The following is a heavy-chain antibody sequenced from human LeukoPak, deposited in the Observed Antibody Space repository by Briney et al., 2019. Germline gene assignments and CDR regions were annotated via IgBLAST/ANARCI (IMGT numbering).Heavy chain of an antibody. CDR3: ARVHYVDTAMVTDRPFDY. CDR2: ISSSSSYI. CDR1: GFTFSSYS. J-gene: IGHJ4*02. D-gene: IGHD5-18*01. V-gene: IGHV3-21*01. Sequence: GGSLRLSCAASGFTFSSYSMNWVRQAPGKGLEWVSSISSSSSYIYYADSVKGRFTISRDNAKNSLYLQMNSLRAEDTAVYYRARVHYVDTAMVTDRPFDYWGQGTLVTVSS.